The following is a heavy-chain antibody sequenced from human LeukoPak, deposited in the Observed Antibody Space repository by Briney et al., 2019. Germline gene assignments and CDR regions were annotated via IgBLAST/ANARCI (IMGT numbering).Heavy chain of an antibody. J-gene: IGHJ4*02. D-gene: IGHD6-6*01. CDR2: INPNSGGT. CDR3: ARDRVGSSSDIDY. V-gene: IGHV1-2*02. CDR1: GYTFTDYY. Sequence: ASVKVSCKASGYTFTDYYIHWVRQAPGQGLEWLGWINPNSGGTKYAQKFQGRVTMTRDPSISTAYMELSRLKSDDTAVYYCARDRVGSSSDIDYWGQGTLVTVSS.